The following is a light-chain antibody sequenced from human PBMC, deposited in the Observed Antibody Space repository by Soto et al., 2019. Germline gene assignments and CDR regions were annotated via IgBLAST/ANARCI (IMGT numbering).Light chain of an antibody. CDR2: AAS. V-gene: IGKV1-5*03. Sequence: DIQMTQSPSTLSGSVGDRFTITCRASQSINTWLAWYQQKPGKAPKLLIYAASTLESGVPSRFSGSGSGTEFTLTITSLQPDDFATYYCHHYNTYSTFGQGTKVDIK. CDR1: QSINTW. CDR3: HHYNTYST. J-gene: IGKJ1*01.